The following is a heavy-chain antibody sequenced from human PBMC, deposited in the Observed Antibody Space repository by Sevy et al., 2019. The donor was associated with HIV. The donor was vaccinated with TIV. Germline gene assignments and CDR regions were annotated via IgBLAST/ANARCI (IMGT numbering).Heavy chain of an antibody. CDR2: ISGSGGST. Sequence: GGSLRLSCAASGFTFSSYAMSWVRQAPGKGLEWVSAISGSGGSTYYADSVKGRFTISRDNSKSTLYLQMNSLRAEDTAVYYCAKEGTMIVVVIQYYFDYWGQGTLVTVSS. V-gene: IGHV3-23*01. J-gene: IGHJ4*02. CDR3: AKEGTMIVVVIQYYFDY. CDR1: GFTFSSYA. D-gene: IGHD3-22*01.